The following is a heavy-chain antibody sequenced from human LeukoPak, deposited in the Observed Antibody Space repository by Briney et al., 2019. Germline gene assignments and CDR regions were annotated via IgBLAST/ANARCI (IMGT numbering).Heavy chain of an antibody. Sequence: KPSETLSLTCAVYGGSFSGYYWSWIRQPPGKGLEWIGEINHSGSTNYNPSLKSRVTISVDTSKNQFSLKLSSVTAADTAVYYCARDSRGAFDIWGQGTMVTVSS. CDR3: ARDSRGAFDI. CDR2: INHSGST. J-gene: IGHJ3*02. CDR1: GGSFSGYY. V-gene: IGHV4-34*01.